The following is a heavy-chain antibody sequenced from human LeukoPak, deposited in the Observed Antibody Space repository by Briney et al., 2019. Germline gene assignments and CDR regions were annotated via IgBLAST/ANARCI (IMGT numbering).Heavy chain of an antibody. CDR3: ARGNILVVTAITYYFDY. CDR2: IYYSGST. D-gene: IGHD2-21*02. J-gene: IGHJ4*02. Sequence: KPSETLSLTCTISGGSVSSGSYYWSWIRQPPGKGLEWIGYIYYSGSTNYNPSLKSRVTISVDTSTNQFSLKLSSVTAADTAVYYCARGNILVVTAITYYFDYWGQGTLVTVSS. CDR1: GGSVSSGSYY. V-gene: IGHV4-61*01.